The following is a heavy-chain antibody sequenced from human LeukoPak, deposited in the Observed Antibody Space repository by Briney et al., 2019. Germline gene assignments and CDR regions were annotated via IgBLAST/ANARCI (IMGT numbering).Heavy chain of an antibody. V-gene: IGHV4-34*01. D-gene: IGHD3-10*01. Sequence: KSSETLSLTCAVYGGSFSGYYWSWIRQPPGKGLEWIGEINHSGSTNYNPSLKSRVTISVDTSKNQFSLKLSSVTAADTAVYYCARVQGFGSGRPTYYYYGMDVWGQGTTVTVSS. CDR1: GGSFSGYY. CDR3: ARVQGFGSGRPTYYYYGMDV. CDR2: INHSGST. J-gene: IGHJ6*02.